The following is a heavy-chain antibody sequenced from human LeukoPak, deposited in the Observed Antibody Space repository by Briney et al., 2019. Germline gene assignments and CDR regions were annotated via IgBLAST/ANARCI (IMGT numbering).Heavy chain of an antibody. D-gene: IGHD6-13*01. CDR3: AREGSIAAAGFYYYYGMDV. V-gene: IGHV1-46*01. CDR1: GYTFTSYY. J-gene: IGHJ6*02. Sequence: ASVKVSCKASGYTFTSYYMHWVRQAPGQGLEWMGIINPSGGSTSYAQKFQGRVTMTRDTSTSTVYMELSSLRSEDTAVYYCAREGSIAAAGFYYYYGMDVWGQGTTVTVSS. CDR2: INPSGGST.